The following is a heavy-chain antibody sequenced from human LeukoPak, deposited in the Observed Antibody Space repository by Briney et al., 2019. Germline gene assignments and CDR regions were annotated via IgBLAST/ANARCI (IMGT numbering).Heavy chain of an antibody. CDR1: GYTFTSYA. Sequence: ASVKVSCKASGYTFTSYAIQWVRQAPGQRLEWMGWINAGNGNTKYSQKFQGRVTITRDTSASTAYMELSSLRPEDTAVYYCARDRTIFGVVPTSMDVWGQGTTVTVSS. CDR3: ARDRTIFGVVPTSMDV. J-gene: IGHJ6*02. V-gene: IGHV1-3*01. CDR2: INAGNGNT. D-gene: IGHD3-3*01.